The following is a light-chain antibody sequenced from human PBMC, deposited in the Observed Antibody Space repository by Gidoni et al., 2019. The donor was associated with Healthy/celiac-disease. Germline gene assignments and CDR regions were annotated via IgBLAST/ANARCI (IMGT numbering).Light chain of an antibody. Sequence: VTISCTGTSSDVGGYNYVSWYQQHPGKAPKLMIYDVSKRPSGVPDRFSGSKSGNTASLTISGLEAEDEADYYCCSYAGSYTFVFGTGTKVTVL. CDR1: SSDVGGYNY. CDR2: DVS. CDR3: CSYAGSYTFV. J-gene: IGLJ1*01. V-gene: IGLV2-11*01.